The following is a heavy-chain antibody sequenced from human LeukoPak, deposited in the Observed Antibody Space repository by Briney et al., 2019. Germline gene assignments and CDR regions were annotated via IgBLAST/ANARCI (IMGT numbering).Heavy chain of an antibody. Sequence: PSETLSLTCTVTGGSISTRSSYWGWIRQPPGKGLEWIGTIYDSGSTYINPSLKSRVTVSEDTSKNQFSLKLSSVTAADTAVYYCARHFDLYYGMDVWGQGTTVTVSS. J-gene: IGHJ6*02. D-gene: IGHD3-9*01. V-gene: IGHV4-39*01. CDR2: IYDSGST. CDR3: ARHFDLYYGMDV. CDR1: GGSISTRSSY.